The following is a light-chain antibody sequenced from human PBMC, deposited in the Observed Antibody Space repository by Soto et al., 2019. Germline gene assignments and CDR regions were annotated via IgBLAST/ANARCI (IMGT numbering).Light chain of an antibody. J-gene: IGKJ1*01. V-gene: IGKV3-20*01. CDR2: GAS. Sequence: EVVFTQSPGTLSLSPGERATLSCRASQSTIYLAWYQQKPGQTPRLLIYGASNRATGIPDRFSGSGSGTDFTLTISILEPEDFAVYYCHQYAGSPWTFGQGTKVEIK. CDR1: QSTIY. CDR3: HQYAGSPWT.